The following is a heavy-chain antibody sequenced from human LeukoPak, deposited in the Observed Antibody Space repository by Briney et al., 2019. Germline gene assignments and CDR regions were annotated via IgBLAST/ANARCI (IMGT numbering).Heavy chain of an antibody. CDR3: ARDLANTGWYTFDY. CDR1: GDSVSSINGA. J-gene: IGHJ4*02. V-gene: IGHV6-1*01. CDR2: TYYRSKWYN. D-gene: IGHD6-19*01. Sequence: SQTLSLTCDISGDSVSSINGAWNWIRWSPSRGLEWLGRTYYRSKWYNEYAESMKGRMTITPDTSNNRFSLQLNSVTPDDTAVYYCARDLANTGWYTFDYWGQGTLVTVSS.